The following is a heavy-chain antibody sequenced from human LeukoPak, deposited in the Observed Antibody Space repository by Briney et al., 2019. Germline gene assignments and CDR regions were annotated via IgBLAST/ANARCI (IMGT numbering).Heavy chain of an antibody. CDR3: ARLSRGAAAGFDY. V-gene: IGHV3-21*05. CDR2: ISSTSHI. D-gene: IGHD6-13*01. CDR1: GFTFSSYS. Sequence: KAGGSLRLSCAASGFTFSSYSMNWVRQAPGKGLEWVSYISSTSHIYYADSVKGRFTISRDNAKNSLYLQMNSLRDEDTAVYYCARLSRGAAAGFDYWGQGTLVTVSS. J-gene: IGHJ4*02.